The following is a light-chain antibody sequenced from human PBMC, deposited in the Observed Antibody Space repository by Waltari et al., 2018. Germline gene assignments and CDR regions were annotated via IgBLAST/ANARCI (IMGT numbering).Light chain of an antibody. J-gene: IGKJ2*01. V-gene: IGKV3-20*01. CDR1: QSVSSSD. CDR2: GAS. CDR3: QQYGSSPYT. Sequence: EIVLTQSPGTLSLSPGERATLSCRASQSVSSSDLAWYQQKPGQAPRLPIYGASSRATGIPDRFSGSGSGTDFTLTISRLEPEDFAVYYCQQYGSSPYTFGQGTKLEIK.